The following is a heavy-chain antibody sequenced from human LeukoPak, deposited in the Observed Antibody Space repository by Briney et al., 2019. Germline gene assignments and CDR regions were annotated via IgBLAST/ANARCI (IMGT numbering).Heavy chain of an antibody. CDR1: GFTFSNYG. D-gene: IGHD5-18*01. J-gene: IGHJ4*02. V-gene: IGHV3-30*02. Sequence: GGSLRLSCAASGFTFSNYGVHWVRQAPGKGLEWVAFIRHDGSNKYYADSVKGRFTISRDNSKNTLYLQMDSLRAEDTALYYCAKPLAGYSSASDYWGQGTLVTVSS. CDR3: AKPLAGYSSASDY. CDR2: IRHDGSNK.